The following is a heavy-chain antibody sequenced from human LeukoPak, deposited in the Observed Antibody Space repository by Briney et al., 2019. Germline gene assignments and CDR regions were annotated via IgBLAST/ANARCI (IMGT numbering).Heavy chain of an antibody. D-gene: IGHD2-2*02. Sequence: PGRSLRLSCAASGFTFDDYAMHWVRQAPGKGLEWVSGISWNSGSIGYADSVKGRFTISRDNAKNSLYLQMNSLRAEDTALYYCAKDIKVVPAAISGALWFDPWGQGTLVTVSS. CDR3: AKDIKVVPAAISGALWFDP. J-gene: IGHJ5*02. CDR2: ISWNSGSI. CDR1: GFTFDDYA. V-gene: IGHV3-9*01.